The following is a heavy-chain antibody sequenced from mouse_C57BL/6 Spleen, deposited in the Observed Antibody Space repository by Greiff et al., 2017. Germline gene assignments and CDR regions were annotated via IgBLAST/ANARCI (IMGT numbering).Heavy chain of an antibody. V-gene: IGHV5-4*03. J-gene: IGHJ4*01. CDR1: GFTFSSYA. Sequence: EVKLEESGGGLVKPGGSLKLSCAASGFTFSSYAMSWVRQTPEKRLEWVATISDGGSYTYYPDNVKGRFTISRDNAKNNLYLQMSHLKSEDTAMYYCARADGDYYAMDYWGQGTSVTVSS. CDR3: ARADGDYYAMDY. CDR2: ISDGGSYT.